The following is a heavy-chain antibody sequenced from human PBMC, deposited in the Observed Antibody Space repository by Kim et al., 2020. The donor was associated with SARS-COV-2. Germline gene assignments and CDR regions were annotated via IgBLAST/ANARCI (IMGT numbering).Heavy chain of an antibody. CDR3: ATLLPGDYYYYYGMDV. J-gene: IGHJ6*02. Sequence: SVKVSCKASGGTFSSYAISWVRQAPGQGLEWMGGIIPIFGTANYAQKFQGRVTITADESTSTAYMELSSLRSEDTAVYYCATLLPGDYYYYYGMDVWGQGTTVTVSS. CDR2: IIPIFGTA. V-gene: IGHV1-69*13. CDR1: GGTFSSYA. D-gene: IGHD2-15*01.